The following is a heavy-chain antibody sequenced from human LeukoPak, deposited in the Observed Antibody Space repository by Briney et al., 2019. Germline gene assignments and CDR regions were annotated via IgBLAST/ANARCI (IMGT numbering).Heavy chain of an antibody. V-gene: IGHV4-39*01. Sequence: WVRQPPGKGLEWIGSIYYSGSTYYNPSLKSRVTISVDTSKNQFSLKLSSVTAADTAVYYCARLRRDGYNCDYWGQGTLVTVSS. CDR3: ARLRRDGYNCDY. D-gene: IGHD5-24*01. CDR2: IYYSGST. J-gene: IGHJ4*02.